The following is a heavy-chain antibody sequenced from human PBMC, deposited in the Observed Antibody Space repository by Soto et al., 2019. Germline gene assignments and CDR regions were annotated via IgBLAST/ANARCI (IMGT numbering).Heavy chain of an antibody. CDR1: GFTFDTYW. CDR2: INGDGSST. CDR3: VKCDGSASYCYYFGS. J-gene: IGHJ4*02. Sequence: LRLSCAASGFTFDTYWLHWVRQPPGKGLVWVSRINGDGSSTTYADSLKGRFTISRDNAKNTLYLQMNSLRAEDTAVYYCVKCDGSASYCYYFGSWGQGTLVTVSS. D-gene: IGHD3-10*01. V-gene: IGHV3-74*01.